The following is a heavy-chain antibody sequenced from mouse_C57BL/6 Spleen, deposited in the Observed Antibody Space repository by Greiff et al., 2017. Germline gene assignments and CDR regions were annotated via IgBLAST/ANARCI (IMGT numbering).Heavy chain of an antibody. J-gene: IGHJ3*01. CDR3: TPYFPWFAY. CDR2: IDPEDGDT. CDR1: GFNIKDYY. V-gene: IGHV14-1*01. Sequence: VHVKQSGAELVRPGASVKLSCTASGFNIKDYYMHWVKQRPEQGLEWIGRIDPEDGDTEYAPKFQGKATMTADTSSNTAYLQLSSLTSEDTAVYYCTPYFPWFAYWGQGTLVTVSA. D-gene: IGHD1-1*01.